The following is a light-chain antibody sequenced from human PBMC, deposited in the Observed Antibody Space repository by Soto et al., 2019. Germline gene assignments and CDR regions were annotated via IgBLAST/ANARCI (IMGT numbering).Light chain of an antibody. V-gene: IGKV3-20*01. J-gene: IGKJ5*01. CDR3: HQYDTSHPP. CDR1: QPITSRY. CDR2: RTF. Sequence: SPGTLSLSPGERATLSCRASQPITSRYLAWYQHQPGQAPRLLIYRTFARAPGIPDRFSGGGSGTDFTLTISRLEREDFAVNYCHQYDTSHPPFGQGTGPEIK.